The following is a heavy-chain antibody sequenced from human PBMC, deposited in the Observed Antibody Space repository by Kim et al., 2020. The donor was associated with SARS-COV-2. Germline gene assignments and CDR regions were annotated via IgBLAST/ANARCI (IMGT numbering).Heavy chain of an antibody. CDR3: ARERCGGDCRKNNYGMDV. CDR1: GYTFTSYY. J-gene: IGHJ6*02. D-gene: IGHD2-21*02. V-gene: IGHV1-46*01. CDR2: INPSGGST. Sequence: ASVKVSCKASGYTFTSYYMHWVRQAPGQGLEWMGIINPSGGSTSYAQKFQGRVTMTRDTSTSTVYMELSSLRSEDTAVYYCARERCGGDCRKNNYGMDVWGQGTTVTVSS.